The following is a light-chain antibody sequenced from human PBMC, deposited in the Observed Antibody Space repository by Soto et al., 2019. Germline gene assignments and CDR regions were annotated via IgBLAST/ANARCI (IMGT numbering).Light chain of an antibody. CDR2: AAS. V-gene: IGKV1-39*01. J-gene: IGKJ2*01. CDR1: QSVSTY. Sequence: DVQMTQSPSTLSASVGDRVTITCRASQSVSTYLDWYQQKPGKAPKLLIYAASTWQSRVPSRFSGSGTGTDFTLTISGLQPEDLTTYYCQQTYFGPHTFGQGTKLEI. CDR3: QQTYFGPHT.